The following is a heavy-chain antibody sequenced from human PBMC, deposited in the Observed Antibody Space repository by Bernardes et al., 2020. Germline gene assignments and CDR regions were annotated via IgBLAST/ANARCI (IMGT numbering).Heavy chain of an antibody. CDR1: GFTFSSYG. D-gene: IGHD3-10*01. V-gene: IGHV3-30*18. J-gene: IGHJ4*02. CDR2: ISYDGSNK. CDR3: AKEGRVLLVYDY. Sequence: GWSLRLSCAASGFTFSSYGMHWVRQAPGKGLEWVAVISYDGSNKYYADSVKGRFTISRDNSKNTLYLQMNSLRAEDTAVYYCAKEGRVLLVYDYWGQGTLVTVSS.